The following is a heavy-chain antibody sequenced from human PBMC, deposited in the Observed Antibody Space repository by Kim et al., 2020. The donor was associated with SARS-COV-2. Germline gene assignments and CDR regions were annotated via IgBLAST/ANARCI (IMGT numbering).Heavy chain of an antibody. J-gene: IGHJ3*02. Sequence: GGSLRLSCAASGFTFSSYGMHWVRQAPGKGLEWVAVISYDGSNKYYADSVKGRFTISRDNSKNTLYLQMNSLRAEDTAVYYCARDQRMFEEDDAFDIWGQGTMVTVSS. CDR3: ARDQRMFEEDDAFDI. D-gene: IGHD3-10*02. CDR2: ISYDGSNK. V-gene: IGHV3-33*05. CDR1: GFTFSSYG.